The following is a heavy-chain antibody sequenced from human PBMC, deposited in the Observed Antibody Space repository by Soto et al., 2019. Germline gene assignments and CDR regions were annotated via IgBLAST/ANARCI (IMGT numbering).Heavy chain of an antibody. CDR2: IYDSGST. V-gene: IGHV4-59*01. J-gene: IGHJ4*02. CDR1: GGSISSYY. CDR3: ARGSGGTNGFDY. Sequence: SETLSLTCTVSGGSISSYYWSWIRQPPGKGLEWIGYIYDSGSTNYNPSLKSRVTISEDTSKNQFSLKLRSVTAADTAVYYCARGSGGTNGFDYWGQGTLVTVSS. D-gene: IGHD1-1*01.